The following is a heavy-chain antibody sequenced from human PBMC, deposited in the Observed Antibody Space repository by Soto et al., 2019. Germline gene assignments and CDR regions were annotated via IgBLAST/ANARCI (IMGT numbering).Heavy chain of an antibody. CDR2: MNPNSGNT. Sequence: ASVKVSCKASGHTFTSYDINWVRQATGQGLEWMGWMNPNSGNTGYAQKFQGRVTMTRNTSISTAYMELSSLRSEDTAVYYCARKSSTGYSNFPRYGMDVWGQGTTVTVS. D-gene: IGHD5-12*01. CDR1: GHTFTSYD. J-gene: IGHJ6*02. CDR3: ARKSSTGYSNFPRYGMDV. V-gene: IGHV1-8*01.